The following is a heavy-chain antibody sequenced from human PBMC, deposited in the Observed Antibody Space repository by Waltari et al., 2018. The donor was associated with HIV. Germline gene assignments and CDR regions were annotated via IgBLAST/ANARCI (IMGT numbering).Heavy chain of an antibody. Sequence: VQLVQAASDVVRPGGSLSVSCDASGFTFSIVVMLGDPQHPGKGLEWVAVIWYDGSNKYYEDSVKGRFTISRDNYKNTLYLQMTNLRAEDTAVYYCARDRAAAAPPFYYYYGMDVWSQGTTVTVSS. V-gene: IGHV3-33*01. J-gene: IGHJ6*02. D-gene: IGHD6-13*01. CDR1: GFTFSIVV. CDR2: IWYDGSNK. CDR3: ARDRAAAAPPFYYYYGMDV.